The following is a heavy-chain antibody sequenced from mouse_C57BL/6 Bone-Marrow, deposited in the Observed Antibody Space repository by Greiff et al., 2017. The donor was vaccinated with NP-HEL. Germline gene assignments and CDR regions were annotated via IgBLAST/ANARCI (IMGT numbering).Heavy chain of an antibody. CDR3: ARWAYSNPYYFDY. J-gene: IGHJ2*01. CDR2: ISYSGST. CDR1: GYSITSAY. D-gene: IGHD2-5*01. Sequence: EVQLQQSGPGLAKPSQTLSLTCSVTGYSITSAYWNWIRKFPGNKLEYIGYISYSGSTYYNPSPKSRISITRDTSKNQYYLQLNTVTTEDTATYYCARWAYSNPYYFDYWGQGTTLTVSS. V-gene: IGHV3-8*01.